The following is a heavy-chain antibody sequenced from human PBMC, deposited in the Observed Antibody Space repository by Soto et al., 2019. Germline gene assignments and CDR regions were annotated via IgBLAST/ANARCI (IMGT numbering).Heavy chain of an antibody. CDR3: ATVYTAAWSTHNYYYMDV. D-gene: IGHD3-16*01. J-gene: IGHJ6*03. CDR2: ISAYNGNT. Sequence: ASVKVSCKASGYTFTSYGISWVRQAPGQGLEWMGWISAYNGNTNYAQKLQGRVTMTTDTSTSTAYMELRSLRSDDTAVYYCATVYTAAWSTHNYYYMDVWGKGTTVTVAS. V-gene: IGHV1-18*01. CDR1: GYTFTSYG.